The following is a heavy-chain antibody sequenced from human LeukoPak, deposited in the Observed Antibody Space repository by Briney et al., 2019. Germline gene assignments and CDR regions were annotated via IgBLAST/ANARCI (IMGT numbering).Heavy chain of an antibody. D-gene: IGHD5-18*01. Sequence: SETLSLTCAVYGGSFSGYYWSWIRQPPGKGLEWIGEINHSGSTNYNPSLKSRVTISVDTSKNQFSLKLSSVTAADTAVCYCARTRGYSYGTYWYFDLWGRGTLVTVSS. CDR2: INHSGST. J-gene: IGHJ2*01. CDR3: ARTRGYSYGTYWYFDL. CDR1: GGSFSGYY. V-gene: IGHV4-34*01.